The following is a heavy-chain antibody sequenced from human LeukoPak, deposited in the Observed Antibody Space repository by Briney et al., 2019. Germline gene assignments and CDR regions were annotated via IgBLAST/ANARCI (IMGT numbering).Heavy chain of an antibody. CDR3: ARDLLGWELHYFDY. V-gene: IGHV3-21*01. Sequence: GASVKVSCKASGGTFSSYSMNWVRQAPGKGLEWVSSISSSSSYIYYADSVKGRFTISRDNAKNSLYLQMNSLRAEDTAVYYCARDLLGWELHYFDYWGQGTLVTVSS. CDR2: ISSSSSYI. D-gene: IGHD1-26*01. J-gene: IGHJ4*02. CDR1: GGTFSSYS.